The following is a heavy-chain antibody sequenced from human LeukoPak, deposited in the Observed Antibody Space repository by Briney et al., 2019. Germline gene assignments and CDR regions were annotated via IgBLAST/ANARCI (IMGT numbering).Heavy chain of an antibody. D-gene: IGHD3/OR15-3a*01. CDR1: GFTVSSNY. CDR2: ISSDGNT. CDR3: ARLKDWYDNGSDKWFDP. Sequence: GSLRLSCAASGFTVSSNYMSWVRQAPGKGLEWIGSISSDGNTHYNTSLKSRVTMSVDTSKNQFSLKLTSVTAADTAVYFCARLKDWYDNGSDKWFDPWGQGTLVTVSS. J-gene: IGHJ5*02. V-gene: IGHV4-59*04.